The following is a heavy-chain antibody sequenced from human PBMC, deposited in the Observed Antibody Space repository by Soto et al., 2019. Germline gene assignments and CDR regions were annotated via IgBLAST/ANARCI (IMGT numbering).Heavy chain of an antibody. V-gene: IGHV1-69*01. CDR2: IIPIFGTA. Sequence: QVQLVQSGAEVKKPGSSVKVSCKASGGTFSSYAISWVRQAPGQGLEWMGGIIPIFGTANYAQKFQGRVTITADESTSTAYMERSSLRSEDTAVYYCARVTILTGYYCWFDPWGQGTLVTVSS. CDR3: ARVTILTGYYCWFDP. J-gene: IGHJ5*02. D-gene: IGHD3-9*01. CDR1: GGTFSSYA.